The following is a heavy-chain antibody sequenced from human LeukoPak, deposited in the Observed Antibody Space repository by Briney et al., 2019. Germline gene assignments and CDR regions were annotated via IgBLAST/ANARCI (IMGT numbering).Heavy chain of an antibody. Sequence: GGSLRLSCAASGFTFSSYAMSWVRRAPGKGLEWVSAISGSGGSTYYADSVKGRFTISRDNSKNTLYLQMNSLRAEDTAVYYCASQSAEVNRDYFDYWGQGTLVTVSS. V-gene: IGHV3-23*01. CDR1: GFTFSSYA. J-gene: IGHJ4*02. D-gene: IGHD2/OR15-2a*01. CDR2: ISGSGGST. CDR3: ASQSAEVNRDYFDY.